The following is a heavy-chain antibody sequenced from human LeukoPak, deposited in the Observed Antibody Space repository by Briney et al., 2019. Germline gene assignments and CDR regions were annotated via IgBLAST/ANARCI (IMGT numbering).Heavy chain of an antibody. CDR2: IYSGGST. V-gene: IGHV3-53*01. CDR1: EFTVSSNY. CDR3: AGGLFYDSNWFDP. Sequence: GGSLRLSCAASEFTVSSNYMSWVRQAPGKGLEWVSVIYSGGSTYYADSVKGRFTISRDNSKNTLYLQMNSLRAEDTAVYYCAGGLFYDSNWFDPWGQGTLVTVSS. J-gene: IGHJ5*02. D-gene: IGHD5/OR15-5a*01.